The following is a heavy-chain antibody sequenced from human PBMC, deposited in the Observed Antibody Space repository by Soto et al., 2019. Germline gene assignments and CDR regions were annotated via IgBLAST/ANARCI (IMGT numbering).Heavy chain of an antibody. Sequence: QVQLVESGGGLVKPGGSLRLSCAASGFTFSDYDMSWIRQAPGKGLEWVSYVSSSGSTIYYADSVKGRFTISRDTAKNSLYLQMKRMRAEDTAVYYCESLYGSGRYFGYSYGMDVWGQGTTVTVSS. CDR2: VSSSGSTI. V-gene: IGHV3-11*01. D-gene: IGHD3-10*01. CDR3: ESLYGSGRYFGYSYGMDV. J-gene: IGHJ6*02. CDR1: GFTFSDYD.